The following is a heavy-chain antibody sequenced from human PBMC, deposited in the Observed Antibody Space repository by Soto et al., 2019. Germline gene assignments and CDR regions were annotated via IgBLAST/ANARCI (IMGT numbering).Heavy chain of an antibody. CDR2: IEPSGGSI. CDR3: ARTTMTFYYFDF. V-gene: IGHV1-46*01. J-gene: IGHJ4*02. CDR1: GYTFTSYY. Sequence: ASVKVSCKASGYTFTSYYMHWVRQAPGQGLEWMGVIEPSGGSISYTQKFQGRVTMTRDTSTSTVYMELSSLRSEDTAVYYCARTTMTFYYFDFWGQGTLVTVSS. D-gene: IGHD4-17*01.